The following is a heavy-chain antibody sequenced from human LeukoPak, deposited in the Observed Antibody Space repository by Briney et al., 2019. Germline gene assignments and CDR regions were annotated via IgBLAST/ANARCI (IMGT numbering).Heavy chain of an antibody. CDR3: AKAYGNTTPLGDAFDI. V-gene: IGHV4-38-2*02. Sequence: SETLSLTCTVSGYSISSDYYWGWIRQPPGKGLEWIGSKYYSGSTYYNPSLKSRVTISVDTSKNLFSLKLSSVTAADTAVYYCAKAYGNTTPLGDAFDIWGQGTMVTVSS. CDR1: GYSISSDYY. D-gene: IGHD1-26*01. J-gene: IGHJ3*02. CDR2: KYYSGST.